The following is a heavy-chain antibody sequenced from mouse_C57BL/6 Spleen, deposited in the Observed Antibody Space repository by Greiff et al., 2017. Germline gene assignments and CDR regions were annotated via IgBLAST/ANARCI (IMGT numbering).Heavy chain of an antibody. CDR1: GFNIKNTY. CDR3: AYGSRGGPWFAY. Sequence: VQLKESVAELVRPGASVKLSCTASGFNIKNTYMHWVKQRPEQGLEWIGRIDPANGNTKYAPKFQGKATITADTSSNTAYLQLSSLTTEDTAIYYCAYGSRGGPWFAYWGQGTLVTVSA. D-gene: IGHD1-1*01. CDR2: IDPANGNT. J-gene: IGHJ3*01. V-gene: IGHV14-3*01.